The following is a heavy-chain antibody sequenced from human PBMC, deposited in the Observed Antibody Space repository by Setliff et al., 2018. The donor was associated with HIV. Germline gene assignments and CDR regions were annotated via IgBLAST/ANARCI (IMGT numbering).Heavy chain of an antibody. CDR1: GGSISSSSYY. CDR3: ARQVEMATIAFDV. D-gene: IGHD5-12*01. V-gene: IGHV4-39*01. J-gene: IGHJ3*01. Sequence: SETLSLTCTVSGGSISSSSYYWGWFRQPPGMRPEWIGTVYYSGSIYYNPSLKSRVTLFVDTSKDQFSLRLTSMTAADTAVYYCARQVEMATIAFDVWGQGTMVTVSS. CDR2: VYYSGSI.